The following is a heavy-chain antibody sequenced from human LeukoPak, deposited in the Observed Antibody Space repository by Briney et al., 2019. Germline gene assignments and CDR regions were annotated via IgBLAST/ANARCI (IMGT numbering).Heavy chain of an antibody. CDR2: IIPIFGTA. CDR1: GGTFSSYA. J-gene: IGHJ4*02. CDR3: ARESTGTIGFDY. D-gene: IGHD4-17*01. V-gene: IGHV1-69*05. Sequence: SVKVSCKASGGTFSSYAISLVRQAPGQGLEWMGGIIPIFGTANYAQKFQGRVTITTDESTSTAYMELSSLRSEDTAVYYCARESTGTIGFDYWGQGTLVTVSS.